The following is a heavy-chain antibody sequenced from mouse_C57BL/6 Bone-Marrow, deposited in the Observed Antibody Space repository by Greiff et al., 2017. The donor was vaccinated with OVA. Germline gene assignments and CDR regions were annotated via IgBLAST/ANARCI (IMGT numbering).Heavy chain of an antibody. J-gene: IGHJ2*01. V-gene: IGHV1-69*01. CDR3: ARSRDYDSHFDY. CDR1: GYTFTSYW. Sequence: QVQLQQSGAELVMPGASVKLSCKASGYTFTSYWMHWVKQRPGQGLEWIGEIDPSDSYTNYNQKFKGKSTLTVDKSSSTAYMQLSSLTSEDSAVYYCARSRDYDSHFDYWGQGTTLTVSS. D-gene: IGHD2-4*01. CDR2: IDPSDSYT.